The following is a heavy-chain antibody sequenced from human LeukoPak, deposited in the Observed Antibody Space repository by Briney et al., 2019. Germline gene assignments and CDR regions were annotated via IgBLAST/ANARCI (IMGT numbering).Heavy chain of an antibody. V-gene: IGHV3-30*03. CDR1: GFTFSSYS. J-gene: IGHJ3*02. CDR3: ARDAWELRAFDI. D-gene: IGHD1-26*01. CDR2: ISYDGSNK. Sequence: GGSLRLSCAASGFTFSSYSMNWVRQAPGKGLEWVAVISYDGSNKYYADSVKGRFTISRDNAKNSLYLQMNSLRAEDTAVYYCARDAWELRAFDIWGQGTMVTVSS.